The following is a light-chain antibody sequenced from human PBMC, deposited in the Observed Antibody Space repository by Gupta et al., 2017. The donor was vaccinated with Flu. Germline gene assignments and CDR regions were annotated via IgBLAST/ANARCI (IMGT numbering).Light chain of an antibody. CDR1: ESFRSN. Sequence: EIVPTQSPATLSVSPGERATLSCGASESFRSNLAWYQQTPGQIPRLLIYGASTRATAIPARFTGSGSGTEFTLTISSLQSEDFAVYYCKQYNKWPWTFGQGTKVEVK. CDR2: GAS. V-gene: IGKV3-15*01. J-gene: IGKJ1*01. CDR3: KQYNKWPWT.